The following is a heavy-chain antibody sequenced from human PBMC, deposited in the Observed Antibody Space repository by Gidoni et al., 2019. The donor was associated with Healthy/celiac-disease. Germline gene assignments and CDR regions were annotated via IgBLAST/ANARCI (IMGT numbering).Heavy chain of an antibody. D-gene: IGHD3-22*01. CDR2: ISSSSSYI. Sequence: EVQLVASGGGRVKPGGSLRLSCTAYGFTLSSNSMHWVRQAPGKGLEWVSSISSSSSYIYYADSVKGRFTISSDNLKNSLYLQMTSLRAEDTAVYYCARYGAVVAHYYYYGMDVWGQGTTVTVSS. V-gene: IGHV3-21*01. CDR3: ARYGAVVAHYYYYGMDV. J-gene: IGHJ6*02. CDR1: GFTLSSNS.